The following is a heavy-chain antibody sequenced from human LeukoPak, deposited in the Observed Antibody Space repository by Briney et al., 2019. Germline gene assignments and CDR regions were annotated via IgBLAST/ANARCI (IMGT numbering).Heavy chain of an antibody. Sequence: GGSLRLSCAASGFTFSIYAMTWVRQAPGKGLEWVSAISGSGGSTFYADSVKGRFTISRDNSKDTLYLQMDSLRAGDTAVYYCAKDPIFSGSYGVFDSWGQGTLVTVSS. D-gene: IGHD1-26*01. CDR1: GFTFSIYA. J-gene: IGHJ4*02. CDR2: ISGSGGST. V-gene: IGHV3-23*01. CDR3: AKDPIFSGSYGVFDS.